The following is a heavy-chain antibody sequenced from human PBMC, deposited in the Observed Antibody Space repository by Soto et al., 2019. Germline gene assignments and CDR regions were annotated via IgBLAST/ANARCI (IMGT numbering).Heavy chain of an antibody. J-gene: IGHJ4*02. CDR2: IYYSGST. CDR1: GGSISSGDYY. D-gene: IGHD2-2*01. Sequence: SETLSLTCTVSGGSISSGDYYWSWIRQPPGKGLEWIGYIYYSGSTYYNPSLKSRVTISVDTSKNQFSLKLSSVTAADTAVYYCARQTADIYRENIDYWGQGTLVTVSS. CDR3: ARQTADIYRENIDY. V-gene: IGHV4-30-4*01.